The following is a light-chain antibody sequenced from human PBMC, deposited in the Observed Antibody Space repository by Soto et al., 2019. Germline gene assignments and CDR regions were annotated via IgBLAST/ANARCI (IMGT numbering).Light chain of an antibody. J-gene: IGKJ5*01. CDR1: QSLSISY. V-gene: IGKV3D-20*02. CDR2: AAS. CDR3: QQRSNWPPIT. Sequence: EIVLTQSPGTLSLSPGEGATLSCRASQSLSISYLAWYQHKPGQAPKLLIYAASSRAAGIPDRFSGSGSGTDFTLSISRLEPEDFAVYYCQQRSNWPPITFGQGTRLEIK.